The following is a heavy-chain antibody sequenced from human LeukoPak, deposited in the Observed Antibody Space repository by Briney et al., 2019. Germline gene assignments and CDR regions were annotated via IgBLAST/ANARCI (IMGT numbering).Heavy chain of an antibody. V-gene: IGHV1-18*01. J-gene: IGHJ4*02. CDR1: GYTFTSYG. Sequence: ASVKVSCKASGYTFTSYGISWVRQAPGQGLEWMGWISAYNGNTNYAQKLQGRVTMTTDTSTSTAYMELSSLRSEDTAVYYCAATNYYDSSGYDYWGQGTLVTVSS. CDR2: ISAYNGNT. CDR3: AATNYYDSSGYDY. D-gene: IGHD3-22*01.